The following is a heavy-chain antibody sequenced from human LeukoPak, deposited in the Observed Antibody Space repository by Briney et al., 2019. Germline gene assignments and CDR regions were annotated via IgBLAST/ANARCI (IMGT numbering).Heavy chain of an antibody. V-gene: IGHV3-23*01. Sequence: GGSLRLSCAASGFTFSSDAMSGVRQAPGKGLEGVSAISGSGGSTYYADSVRGRFTISRDKSKNTLYVQMNSLRAEDTAVYYCAKARLRLNWFDPWGQGTLVTVSS. D-gene: IGHD4-17*01. CDR3: AKARLRLNWFDP. CDR2: ISGSGGST. J-gene: IGHJ5*02. CDR1: GFTFSSDA.